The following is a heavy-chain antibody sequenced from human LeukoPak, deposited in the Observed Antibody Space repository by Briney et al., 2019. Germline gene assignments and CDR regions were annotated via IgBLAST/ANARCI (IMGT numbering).Heavy chain of an antibody. V-gene: IGHV3-66*02. J-gene: IGHJ5*02. CDR2: IYSDGVT. CDR3: ARDRAEGKTWVEFDP. CDR1: GFIVNSYA. Sequence: GSLRLSCAASGFIVNSYAMSWVRQAPGKGLAWVSLIYSDGVTQYADSVKGRFTISRDNSKNTLYLQMNSLRDEDTAVYSCARDRAEGKTWVEFDPWGQGTLVTVSS.